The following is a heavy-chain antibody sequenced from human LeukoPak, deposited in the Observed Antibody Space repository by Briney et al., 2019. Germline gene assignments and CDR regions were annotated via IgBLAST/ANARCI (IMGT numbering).Heavy chain of an antibody. J-gene: IGHJ4*02. D-gene: IGHD3-10*01. CDR1: GLNVSDNY. CDR3: AREADYYGSGSYYPL. CDR2: IYSGGST. V-gene: IGHV3-66*01. Sequence: GGSLRLSCAASGLNVSDNYMSWVRQAPGKGLEWISVIYSGGSTYYADSVKGRFTISRDNSKNTLYLQMNSLRAEDTAVYYCAREADYYGSGSYYPLWGQGTLVTVSS.